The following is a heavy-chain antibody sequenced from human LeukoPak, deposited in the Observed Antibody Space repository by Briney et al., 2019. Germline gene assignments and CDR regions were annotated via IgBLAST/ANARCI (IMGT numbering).Heavy chain of an antibody. J-gene: IGHJ4*02. CDR3: ARDQVSSLSTIAY. CDR1: GFTFSSYS. V-gene: IGHV3-21*01. CDR2: ISSSSSYI. D-gene: IGHD6-6*01. Sequence: GGSLRLSCAASGFTFSSYSMNWVRQAPGKGLEWVSSISSSSSYIYYADSVKGRLTISRDNAKNSLYLQMNSLRAEDTAVYYCARDQVSSLSTIAYWGQGTLVTVSS.